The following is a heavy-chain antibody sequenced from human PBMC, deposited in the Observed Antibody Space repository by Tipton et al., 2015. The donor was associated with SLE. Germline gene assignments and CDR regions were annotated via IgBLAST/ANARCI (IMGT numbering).Heavy chain of an antibody. J-gene: IGHJ4*02. D-gene: IGHD2-15*01. Sequence: SLRLSCAASGFTFSSYAMSWVRQAPGKGLEWVSVIYSGGSTYYADSVKGRFTISRDNSKNTLYLQMNSLRAEDTAVYYCAREGGTAHWGQGTLVTVSS. CDR2: IYSGGST. CDR3: AREGGTAH. V-gene: IGHV3-23*03. CDR1: GFTFSSYA.